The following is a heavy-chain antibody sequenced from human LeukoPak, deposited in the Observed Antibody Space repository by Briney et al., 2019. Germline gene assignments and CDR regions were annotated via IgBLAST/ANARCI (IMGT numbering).Heavy chain of an antibody. J-gene: IGHJ4*02. CDR2: MNPNSGNT. CDR1: GYTFTSYD. V-gene: IGHV1-8*01. Sequence: ASVKVSCKASGYTFTSYDINWVRQATGQGLEWMGWMNPNSGNTGYAQKFQGRVTMTRNTSISTAYMELSSLRSEDTAVYYCARDYXSAFGGVIAHDYWGQGTLVTVSS. D-gene: IGHD3-16*02. CDR3: ARDYXSAFGGVIAHDY.